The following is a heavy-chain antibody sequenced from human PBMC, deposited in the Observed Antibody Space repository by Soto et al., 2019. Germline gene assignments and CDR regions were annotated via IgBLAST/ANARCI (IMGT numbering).Heavy chain of an antibody. Sequence: SQTLSLTCAISGNSVSSNGAAWNWIRQSPSRGLQWLGRTYYRSKWNNDYAVSVKSRITISRDTSMDQFSLQLNSVTPEDTAVYYCSRGHAGTMDVCGQGTTVTVSS. J-gene: IGHJ6*02. CDR2: TYYRSKWNN. CDR3: SRGHAGTMDV. D-gene: IGHD1-1*01. CDR1: GNSVSSNGAA. V-gene: IGHV6-1*01.